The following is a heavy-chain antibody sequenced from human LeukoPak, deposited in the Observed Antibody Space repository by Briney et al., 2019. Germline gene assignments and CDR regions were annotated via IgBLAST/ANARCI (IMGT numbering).Heavy chain of an antibody. CDR1: GGTFSGYY. Sequence: SETLSLTCAVYGGTFSGYYWTWIRQPPGKGLEWIGEINHVGSTKYNPSLKSRATLSVDASKNQFSLKLSAVTAADTAFYYCARGRNNQITMIRGPNHYFGLDVWGQGTTVTVSS. J-gene: IGHJ6*02. V-gene: IGHV4-34*01. CDR2: INHVGST. CDR3: ARGRNNQITMIRGPNHYFGLDV. D-gene: IGHD3-10*01.